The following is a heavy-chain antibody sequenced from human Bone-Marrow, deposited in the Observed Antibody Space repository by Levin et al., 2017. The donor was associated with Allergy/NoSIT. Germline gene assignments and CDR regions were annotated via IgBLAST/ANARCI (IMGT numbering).Heavy chain of an antibody. Sequence: RPSETLSLTCAVYGGSFSGYSWSWIRQPPGKGLEWIGEINPSGSTNYNPSLKSRVTISLDTSKNQFSLKVTSVTAADTAVFYCARAFGSANNYGTFDIWGQGTMVAVSS. V-gene: IGHV4-34*01. CDR2: INPSGST. D-gene: IGHD3-10*01. CDR1: GGSFSGYS. CDR3: ARAFGSANNYGTFDI. J-gene: IGHJ3*02.